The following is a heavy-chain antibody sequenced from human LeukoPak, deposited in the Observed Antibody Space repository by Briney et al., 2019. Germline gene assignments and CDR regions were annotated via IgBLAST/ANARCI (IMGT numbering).Heavy chain of an antibody. CDR2: IYSGGST. D-gene: IGHD6-6*01. CDR3: ASPYSGARPYYYYGMDV. CDR1: GFTVSSNY. V-gene: IGHV3-53*01. Sequence: PGGSLRLSCAASGFTVSSNYMSLVRQAPGKGLEWVSVIYSGGSTYYADSVKGRFTISRDNSKNTLYLQMNSLRAEDTAVYYCASPYSGARPYYYYGMDVWGQGTTVTVSS. J-gene: IGHJ6*02.